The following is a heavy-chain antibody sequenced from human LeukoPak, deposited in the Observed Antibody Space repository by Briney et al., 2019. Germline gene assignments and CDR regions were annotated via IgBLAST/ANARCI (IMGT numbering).Heavy chain of an antibody. D-gene: IGHD1-1*01. CDR3: ARGHYRVRYNWNLSHYYMDV. Sequence: PSETLSLTCAVYGGSFSSYYWCWIRQPPPQGLEWIGEMNHSGSTNDNPSHMRRVTKPVDTSKHQFSLKLSSVTAAATAVYYCARGHYRVRYNWNLSHYYMDVWGKGTKVTVSS. CDR2: MNHSGST. V-gene: IGHV4-34*01. J-gene: IGHJ6*03. CDR1: GGSFSSYY.